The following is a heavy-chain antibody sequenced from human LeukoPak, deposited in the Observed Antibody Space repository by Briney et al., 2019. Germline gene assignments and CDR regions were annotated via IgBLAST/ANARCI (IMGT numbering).Heavy chain of an antibody. CDR2: ISGSGGST. Sequence: GGSLRLSCAASGFTFSSYAVSWVRQAPGKGLEWVSAISGSGGSTYYADSVKGRFTISRDNSKNTLYLQMNSLRAEDTAVYYCANVPGGSRITIFGVVPPHMDVWGKGTTVTVSS. CDR1: GFTFSSYA. V-gene: IGHV3-23*01. CDR3: ANVPGGSRITIFGVVPPHMDV. D-gene: IGHD3-3*01. J-gene: IGHJ6*03.